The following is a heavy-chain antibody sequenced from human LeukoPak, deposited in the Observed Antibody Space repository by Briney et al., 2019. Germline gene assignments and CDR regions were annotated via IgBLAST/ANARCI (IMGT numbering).Heavy chain of an antibody. V-gene: IGHV1-2*02. CDR1: GYTFTSYA. J-gene: IGHJ5*02. CDR3: ARGRLRLINWFDP. CDR2: INPNSGGT. D-gene: IGHD3-16*01. Sequence: ASVKVSCKASGYTFTSYAMNWVRQAPGQGLEWMGWINPNSGGTNYAQKFQGRVTMTRDTSISTAYMELSRLRSDDTAVYYCARGRLRLINWFDPWGQGTLVTVSS.